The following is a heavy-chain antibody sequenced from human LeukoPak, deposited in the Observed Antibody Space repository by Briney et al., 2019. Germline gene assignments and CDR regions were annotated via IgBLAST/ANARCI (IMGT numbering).Heavy chain of an antibody. CDR2: INPDSGGT. J-gene: IGHJ4*02. CDR1: GYTFTGYY. V-gene: IGHV1-2*02. CDR3: GRDFRDSLDY. Sequence: ASVKVSRKASGYTFTGYYMHWVRQAPGQGLEWMGWINPDSGGTNFAQKFQGRVTMTRDTSISTAYMELSRLRSDDTAVYYCGRDFRDSLDYWGQGTLVTVSS.